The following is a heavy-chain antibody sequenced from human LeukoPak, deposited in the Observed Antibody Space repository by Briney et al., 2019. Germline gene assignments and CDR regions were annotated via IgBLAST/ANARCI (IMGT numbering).Heavy chain of an antibody. CDR2: IYYSGST. V-gene: IGHV4-59*01. Sequence: SETLSLTCTVSGGSISSYYWSWIRQPPGRGLEWIGYIYYSGSTNYNPSLKSRVTISVDTSKNQFSLKLSSVTAADTAVYYCARDGGDAEYFQHWGQGTLFTVSS. J-gene: IGHJ1*01. D-gene: IGHD2-21*02. CDR3: ARDGGDAEYFQH. CDR1: GGSISSYY.